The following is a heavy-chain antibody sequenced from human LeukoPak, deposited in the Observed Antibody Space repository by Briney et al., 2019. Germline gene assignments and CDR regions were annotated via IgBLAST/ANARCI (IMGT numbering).Heavy chain of an antibody. CDR2: IHYSESS. D-gene: IGHD3-16*02. Sequence: SETLSLTCTVSGGSISTYHWNWIRQPPGKGLEWIGYIHYSESSKYNPSLRRRVTISVDTSKNQFSLKLSSVTAADTALYYCARGRHDYVWGSYRRPSGAFDIWGQGTMVTVSS. CDR3: ARGRHDYVWGSYRRPSGAFDI. V-gene: IGHV4-59*01. J-gene: IGHJ3*02. CDR1: GGSISTYH.